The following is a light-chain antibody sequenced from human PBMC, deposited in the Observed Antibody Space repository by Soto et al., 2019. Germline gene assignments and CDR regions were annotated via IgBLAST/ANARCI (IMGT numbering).Light chain of an antibody. CDR3: QQYYSPPVT. V-gene: IGKV4-1*01. J-gene: IGKJ4*01. CDR2: WAS. CDR1: QSVSTNNKNY. Sequence: DIVMTQSPESLAVSLGERATINCKSSQSVSTNNKNYLTLYQMKPVQPPKLLISWASTRESGVPDRFSGSGSGTDFSLTISILQAEDVAVYYCQQYYSPPVTFVGGTKVEIK.